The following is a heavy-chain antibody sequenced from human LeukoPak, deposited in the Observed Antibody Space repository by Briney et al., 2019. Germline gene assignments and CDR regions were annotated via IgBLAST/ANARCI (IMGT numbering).Heavy chain of an antibody. CDR1: GGTFSSYA. D-gene: IGHD3-22*01. CDR2: IIPIFGTA. V-gene: IGHV1-69*05. Sequence: SVKVSCKASGGTFSSYAISWVRQAPGQGLEWMGRIIPIFGTANYAQKFQGRVTITTDESTSTAYMELSSLRSEDTAVYYCARASYYYDSSEKSAFDIWGQGSMVTVSS. CDR3: ARASYYYDSSEKSAFDI. J-gene: IGHJ3*02.